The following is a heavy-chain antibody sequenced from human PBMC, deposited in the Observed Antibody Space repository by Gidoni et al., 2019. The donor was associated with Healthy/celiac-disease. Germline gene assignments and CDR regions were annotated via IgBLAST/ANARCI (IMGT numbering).Heavy chain of an antibody. Sequence: QVQLVESGGGVVQPGRSLRLSCAASGFTFSSYGMHWVRQAPGKGLEWVAVISYDGSNKYYADSVKGRFTIFRDNSKNTLYLQMNSLRAEDTAVYYCAKDLYSSGWAADYWGQGTLVTVSS. CDR1: GFTFSSYG. D-gene: IGHD6-19*01. CDR2: ISYDGSNK. J-gene: IGHJ4*02. CDR3: AKDLYSSGWAADY. V-gene: IGHV3-30*18.